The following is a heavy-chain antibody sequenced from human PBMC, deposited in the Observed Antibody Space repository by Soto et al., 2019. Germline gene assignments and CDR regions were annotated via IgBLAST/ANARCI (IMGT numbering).Heavy chain of an antibody. CDR2: INAGNGDT. CDR1: GYTFTNYA. V-gene: IGHV1-3*05. D-gene: IGHD3-16*02. Sequence: QVHLVQSGAEEKKPGASVKVSCKASGYTFTNYAMHWVRQAPGQSLEWMGWINAGNGDTKYSHNFQGRVTITRDTSASTAYMELSSLRSEDTAVYYCTRSALRPFGGLIGPFDYWGQGTLVTVSS. J-gene: IGHJ4*02. CDR3: TRSALRPFGGLIGPFDY.